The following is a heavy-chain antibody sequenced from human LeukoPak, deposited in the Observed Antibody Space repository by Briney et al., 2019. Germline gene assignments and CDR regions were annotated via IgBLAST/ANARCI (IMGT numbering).Heavy chain of an antibody. CDR1: GFTFSSYE. Sequence: GGSLRLSCAASGFTFSSYEMNWVRQAPGKGLEWVSSISSSSSYIYYADSVKGRFTISRDNAKNSLYLQMNSLRAEDTAVYYCARDLEQLGDYWGQGTLVTVSS. CDR2: ISSSSSYI. V-gene: IGHV3-21*01. CDR3: ARDLEQLGDY. D-gene: IGHD6-6*01. J-gene: IGHJ4*02.